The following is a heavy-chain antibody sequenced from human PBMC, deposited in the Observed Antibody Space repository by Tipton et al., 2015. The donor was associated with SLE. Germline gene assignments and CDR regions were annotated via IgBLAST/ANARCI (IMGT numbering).Heavy chain of an antibody. CDR1: GGSFSGYY. Sequence: TLSLTCAVYGGSFSGYYWSWIRQPPGKGLEWIGEINHSGSTNYNPSLKSRVTISVDTSKNQFSLKLSSVTAADTAVYYCARVGDTYYDFWGGYRRSYYYGMDVWGQGTTVTVSS. V-gene: IGHV4-34*01. J-gene: IGHJ6*02. CDR3: ARVGDTYYDFWGGYRRSYYYGMDV. CDR2: INHSGST. D-gene: IGHD3-3*01.